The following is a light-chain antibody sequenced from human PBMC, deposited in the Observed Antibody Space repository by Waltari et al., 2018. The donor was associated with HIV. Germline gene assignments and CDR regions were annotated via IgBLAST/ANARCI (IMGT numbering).Light chain of an antibody. CDR1: QSVTGSH. Sequence: EIVLTQSPGTLSLSPGERATLSCRASQSVTGSHLAWYQQRPGQPPRRLVYGASSRATGIPDRFSGSGSGTDFTLTITRLEPEDFAVYYCHQYAGLPRTFGQGTKLEIK. V-gene: IGKV3-20*01. CDR2: GAS. J-gene: IGKJ2*01. CDR3: HQYAGLPRT.